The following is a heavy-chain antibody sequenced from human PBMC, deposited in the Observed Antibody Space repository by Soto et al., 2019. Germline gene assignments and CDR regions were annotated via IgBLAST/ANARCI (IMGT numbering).Heavy chain of an antibody. J-gene: IGHJ4*02. V-gene: IGHV4-59*08. Sequence: PSETLSLTCIVSGGSISNYYWSWIRQPPGKGLEWIGYIYYSGSTNYNPSLTSRVTISVDTSKNQFSLKLSSVTAADTAVYYCVRHRYSYGVYYFDYWGQGTXVTVSS. CDR2: IYYSGST. CDR3: VRHRYSYGVYYFDY. CDR1: GGSISNYY. D-gene: IGHD5-18*01.